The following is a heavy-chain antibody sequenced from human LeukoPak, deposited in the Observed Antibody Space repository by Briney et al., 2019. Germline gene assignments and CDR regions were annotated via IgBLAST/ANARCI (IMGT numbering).Heavy chain of an antibody. CDR3: ASFSVTTYYYYYMDV. J-gene: IGHJ6*03. V-gene: IGHV3-9*01. D-gene: IGHD4-17*01. CDR1: GFTFDDYA. Sequence: GRSLRLSCAASGFTFDDYAMHWVRQAPGKGLEWVSGISWNSGSIGYADSVKGRFTISRDNAKNSLYLQMNSLRAEDTAVYYCASFSVTTYYYYYMDVWGKGTTVTVSS. CDR2: ISWNSGSI.